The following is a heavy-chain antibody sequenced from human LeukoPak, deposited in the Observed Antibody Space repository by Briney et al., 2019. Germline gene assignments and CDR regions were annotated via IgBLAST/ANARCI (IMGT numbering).Heavy chain of an antibody. V-gene: IGHV3-20*01. D-gene: IGHD1-26*01. CDR1: GFTFDDYG. J-gene: IGHJ5*02. CDR3: ARTLYSGEGLGWFDP. CDR2: INWNGGST. Sequence: GSLRLSCAASGFTFDDYGMSWVRQAPGKGLEWVSGINWNGGSTGYADSVKGRFTISRDNAKNSLYLQMNSLRAEDTALYHCARTLYSGEGLGWFDPWGQGTLVTVSS.